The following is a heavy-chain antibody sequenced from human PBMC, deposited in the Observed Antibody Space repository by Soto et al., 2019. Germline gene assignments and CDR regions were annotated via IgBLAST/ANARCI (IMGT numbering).Heavy chain of an antibody. CDR1: GGSFSGYY. CDR3: ARLYYYDSSKDY. CDR2: INHSGST. D-gene: IGHD3-22*01. Sequence: SETLSLTCAVYGGSFSGYYWSWIRQPPGKGLEWIGEINHSGSTNYNPSLKSRVTISVDTSKNQFSLKLSSVTAADTAVYYCARLYYYDSSKDYWGQGTLVTVSS. V-gene: IGHV4-34*01. J-gene: IGHJ4*02.